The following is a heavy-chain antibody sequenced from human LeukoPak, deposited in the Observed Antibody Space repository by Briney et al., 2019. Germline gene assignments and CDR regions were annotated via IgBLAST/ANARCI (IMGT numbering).Heavy chain of an antibody. Sequence: GASVKVSCKASGYTFTGYYMHWVRQAPGQGLEWMGWINPNSGGTNYAQKFQGRVTMTRDTSISTAYMELSRLRSDDTAVYYCARASVVGATSEEWFVPWGQGTLVTVSS. J-gene: IGHJ5*02. CDR1: GYTFTGYY. D-gene: IGHD1-26*01. V-gene: IGHV1-2*02. CDR3: ARASVVGATSEEWFVP. CDR2: INPNSGGT.